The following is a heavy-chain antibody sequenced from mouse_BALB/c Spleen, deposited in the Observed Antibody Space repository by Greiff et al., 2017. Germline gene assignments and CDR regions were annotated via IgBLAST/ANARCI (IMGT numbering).Heavy chain of an antibody. CDR1: GFNIKDTY. Sequence: EVQLQQSGAELVKPGASVKLSCTASGFNIKDTYMHWVKQRPEQGLEWIGWIDPENGDTEYAPKFQGKATMTADTSSNTAYLQLSSLTSEDTDVYYCNANYYGSSYWYFDVWGAGTTVTVSS. J-gene: IGHJ1*01. V-gene: IGHV14-4*02. CDR2: IDPENGDT. D-gene: IGHD1-1*01. CDR3: NANYYGSSYWYFDV.